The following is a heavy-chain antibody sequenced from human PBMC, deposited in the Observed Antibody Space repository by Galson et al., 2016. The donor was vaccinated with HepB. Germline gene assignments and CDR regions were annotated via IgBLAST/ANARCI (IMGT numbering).Heavy chain of an antibody. CDR2: INEDGSEK. Sequence: SLRLSCAASGFTFSANWMSWVRQAPGKGLEWVANINEDGSEKYYVDSVKGRFTMSRDNARNSVNLQMNSLRAEDTAVYYCVRYRLKSTYWGQGTLVTVSS. CDR3: VRYRLKSTY. V-gene: IGHV3-7*03. D-gene: IGHD2/OR15-2a*01. CDR1: GFTFSANW. J-gene: IGHJ4*02.